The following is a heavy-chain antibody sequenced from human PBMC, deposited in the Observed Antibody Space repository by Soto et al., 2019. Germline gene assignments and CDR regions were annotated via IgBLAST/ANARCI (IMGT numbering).Heavy chain of an antibody. CDR2: MNPGSGDT. CDR1: GYIFTNND. D-gene: IGHD5-18*01. CDR3: ARMASFGSLNWFDP. J-gene: IGHJ5*02. V-gene: IGHV1-8*01. Sequence: GASVKVSCKASGYIFTNNDVSWVRQATGQGLEWMGWMNPGSGDTGYAQKFQGRVTMTRNISIATAYMELSSLRADDTAIYYCARMASFGSLNWFDPWGQGXLVTV.